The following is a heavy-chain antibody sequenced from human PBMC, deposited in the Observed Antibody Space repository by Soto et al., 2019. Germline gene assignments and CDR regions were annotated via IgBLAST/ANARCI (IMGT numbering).Heavy chain of an antibody. J-gene: IGHJ6*02. V-gene: IGHV3-30*03. CDR3: AGVDREGCCGVDV. CDR2: ISYDGSNK. D-gene: IGHD2-15*01. Sequence: QVQLVESGGGVVQPGRSLRLSCAASGFTFSSYGMHWVRQAPGKGLEWVAVISYDGSNKYYADSVKGRFTISRDNSKNTLYLQMNSLRAEDTAVYYCAGVDREGCCGVDVWGQGTTVTVSS. CDR1: GFTFSSYG.